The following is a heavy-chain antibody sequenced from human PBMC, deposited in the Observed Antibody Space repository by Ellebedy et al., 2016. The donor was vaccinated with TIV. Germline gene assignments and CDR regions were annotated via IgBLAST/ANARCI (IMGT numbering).Heavy chain of an antibody. Sequence: GESLKISCAASGFTFSGFTMNWVRQAPGKGLEWVSSISSSDTYIHNADSVKGRFIISRDNAKNSLYLQMNSLRVEDTAIYYCARPAAAYSSSWYDFDCWGQGTLVTVSS. D-gene: IGHD6-13*01. CDR1: GFTFSGFT. CDR2: ISSSDTYI. V-gene: IGHV3-21*01. J-gene: IGHJ4*02. CDR3: ARPAAAYSSSWYDFDC.